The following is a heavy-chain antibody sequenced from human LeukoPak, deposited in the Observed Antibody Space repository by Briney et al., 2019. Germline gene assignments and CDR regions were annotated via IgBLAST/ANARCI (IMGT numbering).Heavy chain of an antibody. V-gene: IGHV3-23*01. CDR1: GFTFSNYA. D-gene: IGHD3-16*02. CDR3: AKDPGDYDYFWGSYRYGLHHFDY. Sequence: GGSLRLSCAASGFTFSNYAMSWVRQAPGKGLEWVSAISGSGGSTYYADSVKGRFTISRDNSKNTLYLQMNSLRAEDTAVYYCAKDPGDYDYFWGSYRYGLHHFDYWGQGILVTVSS. CDR2: ISGSGGST. J-gene: IGHJ4*02.